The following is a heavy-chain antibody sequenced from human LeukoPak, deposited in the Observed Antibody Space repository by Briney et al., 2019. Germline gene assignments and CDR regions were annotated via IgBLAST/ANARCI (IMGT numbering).Heavy chain of an antibody. V-gene: IGHV3-30*02. CDR1: GFTFSTYD. D-gene: IGHD2-21*02. CDR3: AWYCGGDCYAGAEYFQH. Sequence: GGSLRLSCAASGFTFSTYDMHWVRQAPGKGLEWVAFVRYDGTYKYYADSVTGRFTISRDNVKNSLYLQMNSLRAEDTAVYYCAWYCGGDCYAGAEYFQHWGQGTLVTVSS. J-gene: IGHJ1*01. CDR2: VRYDGTYK.